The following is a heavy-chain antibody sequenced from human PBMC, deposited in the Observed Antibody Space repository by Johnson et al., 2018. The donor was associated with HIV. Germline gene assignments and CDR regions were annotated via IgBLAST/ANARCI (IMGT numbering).Heavy chain of an antibody. CDR3: ARAYSYGVFDI. Sequence: VQLVESGGGLVQPGGSLRLSCSASGFSVSSNYMSWVRQAPGKGLEWVSLIYTGDSTSYADSVKGRFTISTDTSKNTLYLQMNSLRAEDTALYYCARAYSYGVFDIWGQGTMVTVSS. D-gene: IGHD5-18*01. CDR2: IYTGDST. J-gene: IGHJ3*02. V-gene: IGHV3-66*01. CDR1: GFSVSSNY.